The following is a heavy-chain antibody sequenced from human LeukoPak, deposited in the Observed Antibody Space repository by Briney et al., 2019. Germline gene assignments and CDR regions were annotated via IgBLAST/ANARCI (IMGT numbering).Heavy chain of an antibody. CDR1: GGTFSSYA. J-gene: IGHJ6*04. CDR2: IIPIFGTA. V-gene: IGHV1-69*05. D-gene: IGHD2-2*03. CDR3: ARSTGYCSSTSCYLMDV. Sequence: ASVKVSCKASGGTFSSYAISWVRQAPGQGLEWMGGIIPIFGTANYAQKFQGRVTITTDESTSTAYMELSSLRSEDTAVYYCARSTGYCSSTSCYLMDVWGKGTTVTVSS.